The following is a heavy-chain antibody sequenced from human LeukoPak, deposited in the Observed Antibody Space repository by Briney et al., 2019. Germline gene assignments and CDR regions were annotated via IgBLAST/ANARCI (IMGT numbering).Heavy chain of an antibody. CDR3: ARSIGLTGGGVDV. CDR2: ITNGGSTI. V-gene: IGHV3-11*01. D-gene: IGHD3-9*01. CDR1: GFTFSDYN. J-gene: IGHJ6*02. Sequence: GGSLRLSCAASGFTFSDYNMNWVRQAPGKGLEWVSYITNGGSTIHHADSVKGRFTISRDNAKKTLYLQMNSLRAEDTAVYYCARSIGLTGGGVDVWGQGTTVTV.